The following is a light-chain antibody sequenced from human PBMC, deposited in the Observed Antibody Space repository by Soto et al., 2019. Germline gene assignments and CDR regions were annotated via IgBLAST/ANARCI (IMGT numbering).Light chain of an antibody. Sequence: DIQMTQSPSSVSASVGDRVTITCRASQDISSWLAWYQQKPGKAPKLLIYTRSSLQSGVPSRFSGSGSGTDFTLTISSLQPEDFATYSCQQANSFPFTFGGGTTVEIK. CDR1: QDISSW. CDR2: TRS. CDR3: QQANSFPFT. V-gene: IGKV1-12*01. J-gene: IGKJ4*01.